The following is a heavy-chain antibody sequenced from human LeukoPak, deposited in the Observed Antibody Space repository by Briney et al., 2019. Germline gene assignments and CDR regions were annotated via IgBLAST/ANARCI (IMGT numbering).Heavy chain of an antibody. Sequence: ASVKVSCKASGYTFTSYDINWVRQATGQGLEWMGWMNPNIGNTGYAQKFQGRVTMTRNTSISTAHMELRRLRSDDTAVYYCARAPLYCSGGSCYDYWGQGTLVTVSS. V-gene: IGHV1-8*01. D-gene: IGHD2-15*01. CDR2: MNPNIGNT. CDR1: GYTFTSYD. J-gene: IGHJ4*02. CDR3: ARAPLYCSGGSCYDY.